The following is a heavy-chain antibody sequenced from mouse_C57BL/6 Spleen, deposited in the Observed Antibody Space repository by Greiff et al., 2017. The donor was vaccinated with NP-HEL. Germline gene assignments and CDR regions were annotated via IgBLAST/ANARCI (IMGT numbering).Heavy chain of an antibody. CDR3: ARQDSNYYAMDY. V-gene: IGHV5-6*02. Sequence: DVMLVESGGDLVKPGGSLKLSCAASGFTFSSYGMSWVRQTPDKRLEWVATISSGGSYTYYPDSVKGRFTISRDNAKNTLYLQMSSLKSEDTAMYYCARQDSNYYAMDYWGQGTSVTVSS. J-gene: IGHJ4*01. CDR2: ISSGGSYT. CDR1: GFTFSSYG. D-gene: IGHD2-5*01.